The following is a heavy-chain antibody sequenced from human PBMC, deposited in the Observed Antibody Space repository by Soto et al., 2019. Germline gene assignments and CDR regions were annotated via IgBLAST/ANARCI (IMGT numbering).Heavy chain of an antibody. CDR3: AKLSPAGVDEFDS. CDR2: ITSGGDST. CDR1: AFTFRTYA. Sequence: EVQLSESGGGLVQPGGSLRLSCAASAFTFRTYAMSWVRQAPGKGLKWVSTITSGGDSTFYAESVKGRFTISRDNFKNTVYLQMNSLRAEDTAIYYCAKLSPAGVDEFDSWGQGTLVTVSS. D-gene: IGHD3-3*01. V-gene: IGHV3-23*01. J-gene: IGHJ4*02.